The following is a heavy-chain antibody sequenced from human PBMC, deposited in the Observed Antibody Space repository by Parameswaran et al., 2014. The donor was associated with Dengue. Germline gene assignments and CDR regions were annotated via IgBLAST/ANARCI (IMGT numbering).Heavy chain of an antibody. V-gene: IGHV1-2*02. D-gene: IGHD6-19*01. CDR3: ARDSDSSIWYYRESGGMDV. J-gene: IGHJ6*02. Sequence: WVRQAPGQGLEWMGGVNPNSGGTNYLQKFQDRVTMTRDTSISTAYMELSRLRSDDTAVYYCARDSDSSIWYYRESGGMDVWGQGTTVTVSS. CDR2: VNPNSGGT.